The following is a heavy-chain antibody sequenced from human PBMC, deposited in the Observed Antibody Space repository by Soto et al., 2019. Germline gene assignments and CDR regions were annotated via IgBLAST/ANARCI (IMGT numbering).Heavy chain of an antibody. CDR2: INPNSGGT. V-gene: IGHV1-2*02. J-gene: IGHJ6*02. Sequence: ASVKVSCKASGYTFTGYYMHWVRQAPGQGLEWMGWINPNSGGTNYAQKFQGRVTMTRDTSISTAYMELSRLRSDDTAVYYCARDRRYYDILTGYFIYYYGMDVWGQGTTVTVSS. CDR3: ARDRRYYDILTGYFIYYYGMDV. CDR1: GYTFTGYY. D-gene: IGHD3-9*01.